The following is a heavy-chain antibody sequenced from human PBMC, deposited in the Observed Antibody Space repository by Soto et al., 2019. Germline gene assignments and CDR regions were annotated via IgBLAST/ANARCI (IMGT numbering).Heavy chain of an antibody. CDR2: ISSSGSTI. Sequence: SGGSLRLSCAASGFTFSDYYMSWIRQAPGKGLEWVSYISSSGSTIYYADSVKGRFTISRDNAKNSLYLQMNSLRAEDTAVYYCYYGDPSYYYGMDVWGQGTTVTVSS. J-gene: IGHJ6*02. CDR3: YYGDPSYYYGMDV. CDR1: GFTFSDYY. V-gene: IGHV3-11*01. D-gene: IGHD4-17*01.